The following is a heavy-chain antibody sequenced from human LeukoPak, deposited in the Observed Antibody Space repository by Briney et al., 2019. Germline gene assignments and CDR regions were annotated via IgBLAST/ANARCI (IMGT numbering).Heavy chain of an antibody. CDR1: GYSISSGYY. CDR2: IYHSGST. V-gene: IGHV4-38-2*01. D-gene: IGHD5-18*01. Sequence: SETLSLTCAVSGYSISSGYYWGWIRQPPGKGLEWIGSIYHSGSTYYNPSLKSRVTISVDTSKNQFSLKLSSVTAADTAVYYCARRSGGYSYGSFDYWGQGTLVTVSS. J-gene: IGHJ4*02. CDR3: ARRSGGYSYGSFDY.